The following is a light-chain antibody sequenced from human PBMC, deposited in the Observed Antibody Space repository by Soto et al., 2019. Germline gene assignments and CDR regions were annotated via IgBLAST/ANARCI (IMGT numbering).Light chain of an antibody. CDR2: GAS. V-gene: IGKV3D-15*01. Sequence: EIVMTQSPATLSVSPGERVTLSCRASESVSSDLAWYQQKPGQAPRLLIQGASSRATDIPARISGSGSGTDFTLNISSLQSEDFAVYFCQQYNDWPLTFGGGTKVDIK. J-gene: IGKJ4*01. CDR3: QQYNDWPLT. CDR1: ESVSSD.